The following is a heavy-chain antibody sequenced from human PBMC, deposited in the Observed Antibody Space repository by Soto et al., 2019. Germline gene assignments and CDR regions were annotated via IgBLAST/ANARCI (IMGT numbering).Heavy chain of an antibody. CDR1: GGTFSSYA. CDR2: IIPIFGTA. CDR3: ARGYCSSTSCYAVYYYYGMDV. Sequence: QVQLVQSGAEVKKPGSSVKVSCKASGGTFSSYAISWVRQAPGQGLEWMGGIIPIFGTANYAQKFQGRVTITADEYTSTAYMELSSLRSEDTAVYYCARGYCSSTSCYAVYYYYGMDVWGQGTTVTVSS. V-gene: IGHV1-69*01. J-gene: IGHJ6*02. D-gene: IGHD2-2*01.